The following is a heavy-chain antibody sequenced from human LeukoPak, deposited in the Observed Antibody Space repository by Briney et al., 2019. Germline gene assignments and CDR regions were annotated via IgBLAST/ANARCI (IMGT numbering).Heavy chain of an antibody. CDR1: GYTFTGYY. V-gene: IGHV1-2*02. Sequence: GASVKVSCKASGYTFTGYYVHWVRQAPGQGLEWMGWINPNSGGTNYAQKFQGRVTMTRDTSISTAYMELSRLRSDDTAVYYCARVIPPLGLNFLPGYWGQGTLVTVSS. CDR2: INPNSGGT. J-gene: IGHJ4*02. CDR3: ARVIPPLGLNFLPGY. D-gene: IGHD2/OR15-2a*01.